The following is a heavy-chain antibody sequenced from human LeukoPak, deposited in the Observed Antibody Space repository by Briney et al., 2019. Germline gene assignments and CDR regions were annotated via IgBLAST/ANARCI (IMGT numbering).Heavy chain of an antibody. CDR1: GYTFTSYD. D-gene: IGHD3-10*01. J-gene: IGHJ6*03. CDR2: MNPNSGNT. V-gene: IGHV1-8*01. CDR3: ARDGSGAGNYYYYYMDV. Sequence: GASVKVSCKASGYTFTSYDINWVRQATGQGLEWMGWMNPNSGNTGYAQKFQGRVTMTRNTSISTAYMELSSLRSEDTAVYYCARDGSGAGNYYYYYMDVWAKGPRSPSP.